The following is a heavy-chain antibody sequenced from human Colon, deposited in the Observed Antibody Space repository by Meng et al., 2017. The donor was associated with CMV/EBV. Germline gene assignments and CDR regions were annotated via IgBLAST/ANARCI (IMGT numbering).Heavy chain of an antibody. CDR2: ISGSGVRT. D-gene: IGHD3-3*01. J-gene: IGHJ5*02. V-gene: IGHV3-23*01. CDR3: AKGLGVATANWFDP. Sequence: GGSLRLSCAASGFTFSIYAMSWVRQAPGKGLEWVSAISGSGVRTYYADSVKGRFSISRDNSKNTLYLQMNSLRAEDTAVYYCAKGLGVATANWFDPWGQGTLVTVSS. CDR1: GFTFSIYA.